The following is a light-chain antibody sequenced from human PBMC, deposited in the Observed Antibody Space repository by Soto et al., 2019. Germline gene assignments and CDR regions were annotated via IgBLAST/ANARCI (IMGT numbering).Light chain of an antibody. Sequence: EIVLTQSPATLSLSPGERATLSCRASQSVSSYLAWYQQKPGQAPRLLIYDASNRATGIPARFSGSGSGTDFTLTISSLEPEDFANYYCQQYNTFYSFGQGTKLEIK. CDR3: QQYNTFYS. J-gene: IGKJ2*03. V-gene: IGKV3-11*01. CDR1: QSVSSY. CDR2: DAS.